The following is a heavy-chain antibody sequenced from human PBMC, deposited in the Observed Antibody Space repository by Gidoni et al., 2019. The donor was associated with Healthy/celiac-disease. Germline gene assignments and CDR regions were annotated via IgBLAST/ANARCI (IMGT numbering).Heavy chain of an antibody. D-gene: IGHD1-26*01. Sequence: QVPLVESGGGVVRPVRSLRLSCAASGIPFSSSGMHWGRQAPGQGLGWVAIIYYDGSNKYYADPVKSRFTIARDNSTNTLYLHMNSLRAEDTAVYYCAKGDRWVDATYFDYWGQGTLVTVSS. CDR1: GIPFSSSG. J-gene: IGHJ4*02. CDR3: AKGDRWVDATYFDY. V-gene: IGHV3-30*18. CDR2: IYYDGSNK.